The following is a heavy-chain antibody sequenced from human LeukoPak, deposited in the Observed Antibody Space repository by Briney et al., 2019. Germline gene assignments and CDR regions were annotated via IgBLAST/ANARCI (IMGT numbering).Heavy chain of an antibody. CDR2: ISDSGNT. J-gene: IGHJ4*02. D-gene: IGHD3-10*01. CDR3: AKGSGDPSFYNHYFDY. V-gene: IGHV3-23*01. Sequence: GGSLRLSCAASGFTLSSYAMSWVRQAPGKGLEWVSAISDSGNTYHADSVKGRFTISRDSSKNTLFLQMNRLRPEDAAVYYCAKGSGDPSFYNHYFDYWGQGTLVTVSS. CDR1: GFTLSSYA.